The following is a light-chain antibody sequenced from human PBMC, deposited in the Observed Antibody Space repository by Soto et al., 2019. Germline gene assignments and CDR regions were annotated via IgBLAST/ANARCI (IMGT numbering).Light chain of an antibody. CDR3: MQSTQLPPT. V-gene: IGKV2D-29*02. CDR2: EVS. Sequence: DVVMTQTPLSLSVAPGQPASISCKSSQSLLHITGETFLFWYLQKPGQSPQLLIYEVSTRVSGVPDRFSGSGSGTDFTLEISQVETDDVGIYYCMQSTQLPPTFGQGRLLEV. CDR1: QSLLHITGETF. J-gene: IGKJ5*01.